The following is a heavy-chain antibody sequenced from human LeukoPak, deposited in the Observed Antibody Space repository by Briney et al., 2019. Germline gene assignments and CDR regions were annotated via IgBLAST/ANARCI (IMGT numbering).Heavy chain of an antibody. D-gene: IGHD7-27*01. CDR1: GYTFSDYY. Sequence: ASVKVSCKVSGYTFSDYYMHWVRQAPGQGLEWVGWINPISGGTDYAQKFQGRVTMTRDTSITTAYMELSRLRSDDTAVYYCARDRGRNWGSDYWGQGTLVTVSS. CDR3: ARDRGRNWGSDY. V-gene: IGHV1-2*02. CDR2: INPISGGT. J-gene: IGHJ4*02.